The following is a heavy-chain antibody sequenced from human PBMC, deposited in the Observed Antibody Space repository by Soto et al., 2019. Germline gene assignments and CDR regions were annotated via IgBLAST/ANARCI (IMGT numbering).Heavy chain of an antibody. D-gene: IGHD5-18*01. J-gene: IGHJ4*02. CDR2: IIPILGIA. CDR3: ARGGGEKWIQLWFGQYYFDY. V-gene: IGHV1-69*02. Sequence: ASVKVSCKASGGTFSSYTISWVRQAPGQGLEWMGRIIPILGIANYAQKFQGRVTITADKSTSTAYMELSSLRSEDTAVYYCARGGGEKWIQLWFGQYYFDYWGQGTLVTVSS. CDR1: GGTFSSYT.